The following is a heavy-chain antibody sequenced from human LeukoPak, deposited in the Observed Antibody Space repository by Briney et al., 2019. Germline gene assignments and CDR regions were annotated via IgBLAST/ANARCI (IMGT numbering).Heavy chain of an antibody. CDR3: ARGAFSGYGDFGFDY. CDR2: IYYTGST. CDR1: GGSISSYH. J-gene: IGHJ4*02. V-gene: IGHV4-59*01. D-gene: IGHD4-17*01. Sequence: SETLSLTCTVTGGSISSYHWSWIRQPPGKGLEWIGYIYYTGSTNYNPSLKSRVTISVDTSKNQFSLKLSSVTAADTAVYYCARGAFSGYGDFGFDYWGQGTLVTASS.